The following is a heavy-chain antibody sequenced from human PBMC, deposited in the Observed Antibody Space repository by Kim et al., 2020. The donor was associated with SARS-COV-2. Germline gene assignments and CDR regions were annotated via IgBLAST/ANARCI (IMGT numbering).Heavy chain of an antibody. CDR3: AKGLERGKNYYYGMDV. Sequence: VKGRFTISRDNSKNTLYLQMNSLRAEETAVYYCAKGLERGKNYYYGMDVWGQGTTVTVSS. V-gene: IGHV3-23*01. J-gene: IGHJ6*02. D-gene: IGHD1-1*01.